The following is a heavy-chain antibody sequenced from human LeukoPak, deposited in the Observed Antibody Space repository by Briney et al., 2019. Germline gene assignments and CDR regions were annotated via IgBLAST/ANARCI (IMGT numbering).Heavy chain of an antibody. J-gene: IGHJ2*01. CDR3: ARVEATYWYFDL. CDR2: IYYSGST. CDR1: GGSISSYY. Sequence: SETLSLTCTVSGGSISSYYWSWIRQPPGKGLEWMGYIYYSGSTNYNPSLKSRVTISVDTSKNQFSLKLSSVTAADTAVYYCARVEATYWYFDLWGRGTLVTVSS. V-gene: IGHV4-59*01.